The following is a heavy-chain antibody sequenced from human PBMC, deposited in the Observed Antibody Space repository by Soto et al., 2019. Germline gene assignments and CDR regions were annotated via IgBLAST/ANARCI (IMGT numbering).Heavy chain of an antibody. J-gene: IGHJ6*02. CDR1: RFSVSYYE. CDR3: ARDLRHSRLPGLDV. CDR2: INSGGSVA. V-gene: IGHV3-48*03. Sequence: GGSLRLSCSASRFSVSYYEMIWVRQAPGKGLEWVSYINSGGSVAYYADSAKGRFTISRDNAKNTLYLQMNGLRSEDTAVYYCARDLRHSRLPGLDVWGQVNTFPISS. D-gene: IGHD2-15*01.